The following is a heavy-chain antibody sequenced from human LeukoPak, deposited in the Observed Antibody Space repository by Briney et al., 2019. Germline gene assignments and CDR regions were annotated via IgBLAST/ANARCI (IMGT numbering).Heavy chain of an antibody. CDR2: IQPDGSEG. D-gene: IGHD3-3*01. Sequence: PGGSLRLSCAASGFTFSSYEMNWVRQAPGKGMEWVGNIQPDGSEGYPVDSVKGRFTISRDNAKNSLYLQMNSLRAEDTALYYCAKGSKITTLFDYWGQGTLVTVSS. V-gene: IGHV3-7*03. CDR3: AKGSKITTLFDY. J-gene: IGHJ4*02. CDR1: GFTFSSYE.